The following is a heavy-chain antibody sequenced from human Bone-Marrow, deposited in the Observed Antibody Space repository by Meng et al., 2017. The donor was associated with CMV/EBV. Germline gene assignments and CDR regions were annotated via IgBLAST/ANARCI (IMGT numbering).Heavy chain of an antibody. CDR3: TTDPLITIFGPQRPVDV. CDR2: IKSKTDGGTT. CDR1: GFTFSNAW. Sequence: GGSLRLSCAASGFTFSNAWMSWVRQAPGKGLEWVGRIKSKTDGGTTDYAAPVKGRFTISRDDSKNTLYLQMNSLKTEDTAVYYCTTDPLITIFGPQRPVDVWVQGTTVTVSS. D-gene: IGHD3-3*01. V-gene: IGHV3-15*01. J-gene: IGHJ6*02.